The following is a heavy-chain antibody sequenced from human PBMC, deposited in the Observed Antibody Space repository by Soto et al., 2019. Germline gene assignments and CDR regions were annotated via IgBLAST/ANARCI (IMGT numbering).Heavy chain of an antibody. V-gene: IGHV3-23*01. CDR1: RFIFSNYA. D-gene: IGHD4-17*01. CDR3: ARDRGRRPYYGDFSPLDH. Sequence: EVQLLDSGGGLVQPGGSLRLSCAASRFIFSNYAMSWVRQAPGKGLEWVSTVSGAGRNTYYADSVRGRFTSSRDNSKNSLYPHMNLRTAEATAVYFCARDRGRRPYYGDFSPLDHWGHVTLVNVSA. J-gene: IGHJ4*01. CDR2: VSGAGRNT.